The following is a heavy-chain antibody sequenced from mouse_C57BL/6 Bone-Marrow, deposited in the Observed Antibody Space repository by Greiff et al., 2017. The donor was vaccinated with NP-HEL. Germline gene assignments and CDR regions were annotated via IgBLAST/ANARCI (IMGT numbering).Heavy chain of an antibody. J-gene: IGHJ2*01. Sequence: EVQVVESGGGLVQPKGSLKLSCAASGFSFNTYAMNWVRQAPGKGLEWVARIRSKSNNYATYYADSVKDKFTISRDDSESMHYLQMNNWKTKDTTVNYCVGDYYDGNYSDYWGQGTTLTVSS. V-gene: IGHV10-1*01. CDR1: GFSFNTYA. D-gene: IGHD2-1*01. CDR2: IRSKSNNYAT. CDR3: VGDYYDGNYSDY.